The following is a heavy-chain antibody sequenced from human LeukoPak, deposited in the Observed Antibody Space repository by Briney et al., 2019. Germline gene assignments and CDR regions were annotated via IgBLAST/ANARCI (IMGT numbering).Heavy chain of an antibody. CDR1: GGTFSSYA. V-gene: IGHV1-69*13. Sequence: ASVKVSCKASGGTFSSYAISWVRQAPGQGLEWMGGIIPIFGTANYAQKFQGRVTITADESTSTAYMELSSLRSEDTAVYYCARKGSSSSNWFDPWAREPWSPSPQ. D-gene: IGHD6-6*01. J-gene: IGHJ5*02. CDR3: ARKGSSSSNWFDP. CDR2: IIPIFGTA.